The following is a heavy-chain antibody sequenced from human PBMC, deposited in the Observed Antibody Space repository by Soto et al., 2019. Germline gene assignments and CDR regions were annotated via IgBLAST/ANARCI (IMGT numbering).Heavy chain of an antibody. J-gene: IGHJ6*04. V-gene: IGHV3-23*01. D-gene: IGHD3-10*01. CDR2: ISGSGGST. CDR3: AKGSRYYYGSGSYPFADV. Sequence: GGSLRLSCAASGFTFSSYAMSWVRQAPRKGLEWVSAISGSGGSTYYADSVKGRFTISRDNSKNTLYLQMNSLRAEDTAVYYCAKGSRYYYGSGSYPFADVWGKGTTVTVSS. CDR1: GFTFSSYA.